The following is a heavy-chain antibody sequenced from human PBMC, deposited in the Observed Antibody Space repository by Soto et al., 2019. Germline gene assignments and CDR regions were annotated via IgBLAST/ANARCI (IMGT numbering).Heavy chain of an antibody. CDR1: VGSFSVYY. CDR2: INHSGST. Sequence: SEALSLTCAVYVGSFSVYYWSWIRQPPGKGLEWIGEINHSGSTSYNPSLKSRVTISVDTSKNQFSLKLSSVTAADTAVYYCARGHDSSRNYGMDVWGQGTTVTVSS. V-gene: IGHV4-34*01. D-gene: IGHD1-1*01. CDR3: ARGHDSSRNYGMDV. J-gene: IGHJ6*01.